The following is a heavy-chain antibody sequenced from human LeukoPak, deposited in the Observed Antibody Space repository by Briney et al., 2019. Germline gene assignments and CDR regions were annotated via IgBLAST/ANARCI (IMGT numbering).Heavy chain of an antibody. Sequence: KPSETLSLTCAVYGGSFSGYYWSWIRQPPGKGLEWIGEINHSGSTNYNPPLKSRVTISVDTSKNQFSLKLSSATAADTAVYYCALTPHVLLWFGYNYWGQGTLVTVSS. V-gene: IGHV4-34*01. CDR3: ALTPHVLLWFGYNY. CDR1: GGSFSGYY. J-gene: IGHJ4*02. D-gene: IGHD3-10*01. CDR2: INHSGST.